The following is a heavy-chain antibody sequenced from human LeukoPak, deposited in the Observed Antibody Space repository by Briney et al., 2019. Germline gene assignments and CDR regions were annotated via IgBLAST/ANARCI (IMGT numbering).Heavy chain of an antibody. D-gene: IGHD3-22*01. CDR2: INYSGST. V-gene: IGHV4-59*01. CDR1: GASISSYY. J-gene: IGHJ5*02. Sequence: SETVSLTCTVSGASISSYYWSWIRQPPGKGLEWIGYINYSGSTNYNPSLKSRVTISVDTSKNQFSLRLSSVTGADTAVYYCARHRYYYDSSGYYYQPWGQGTLVTVSS. CDR3: ARHRYYYDSSGYYYQP.